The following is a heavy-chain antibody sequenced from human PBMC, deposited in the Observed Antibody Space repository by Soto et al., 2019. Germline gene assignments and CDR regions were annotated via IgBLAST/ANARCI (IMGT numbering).Heavy chain of an antibody. CDR1: GGSTGSSLYQ. D-gene: IGHD3-22*01. CDR3: ARGEITMIVDRWFDP. Sequence: SETLSLTCTVSGGSTGSSLYQWVWIRQPPGKGLQWIGNVYYNGNTYYSPSLMSRLTISVDTSNNQFSLRLTSVTAADTALYYCARGEITMIVDRWFDPWGQGALVTVSS. J-gene: IGHJ5*02. V-gene: IGHV4-39*01. CDR2: VYYNGNT.